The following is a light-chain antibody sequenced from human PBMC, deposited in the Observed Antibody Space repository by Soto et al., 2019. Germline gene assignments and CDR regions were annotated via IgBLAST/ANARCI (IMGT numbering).Light chain of an antibody. CDR3: QQYDNLPLT. CDR2: DAS. CDR1: QSVSGW. Sequence: DTQMTQSPATLSSSVGDTVPVTCRASQSVSGWLAWYQQKPGKAPKLLIYDASNLETGVPSRFSGSGSGTDFTFTISSLQPEDIATYYCQQYDNLPLTFGGGTEVDIK. J-gene: IGKJ4*01. V-gene: IGKV1-33*01.